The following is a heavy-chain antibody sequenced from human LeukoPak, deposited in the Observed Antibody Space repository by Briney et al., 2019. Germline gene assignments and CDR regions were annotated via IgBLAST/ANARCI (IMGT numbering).Heavy chain of an antibody. V-gene: IGHV3-30*02. J-gene: IGHJ4*02. D-gene: IGHD3-10*02. Sequence: GGSLRLSCAASGFTFSSYGMHWVRQAPGKRLEWVAFIRYDGGNKYYADSVKGRFTISRDNSKNTLYLQMNSLRAEDTAVYYCAKDRLFGVSSDFDYWGQGTLVTVSS. CDR3: AKDRLFGVSSDFDY. CDR1: GFTFSSYG. CDR2: IRYDGGNK.